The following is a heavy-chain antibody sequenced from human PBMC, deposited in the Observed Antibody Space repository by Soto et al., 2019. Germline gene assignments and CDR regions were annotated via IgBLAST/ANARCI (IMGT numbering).Heavy chain of an antibody. Sequence: QVQLVQSGAEVKKPGASVKVSCKASGYTFTSYYMHWVRQAPGQGLEWMGIINPSGGSTSYAQKFQGRVTMTRDTSTSTVYMELSSLRSEDTAVYYCARTRIAAAGTDSNFDYWGQETLVTVSS. CDR3: ARTRIAAAGTDSNFDY. J-gene: IGHJ4*02. V-gene: IGHV1-46*01. D-gene: IGHD6-13*01. CDR1: GYTFTSYY. CDR2: INPSGGST.